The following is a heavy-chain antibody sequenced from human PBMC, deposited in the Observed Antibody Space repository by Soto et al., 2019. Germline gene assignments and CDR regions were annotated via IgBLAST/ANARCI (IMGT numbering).Heavy chain of an antibody. J-gene: IGHJ4*02. CDR2: IYYSGST. CDR1: GGSISSSSYY. Sequence: SETLSLTCTASGGSISSSSYYWGWIRQPPGKGLEWIGSIYYSGSTYYNPSLKSRVTISVDTSKNQFSLKLSSVTTADTAVYYCARLSTYYDFWSGFPYYFDYWGQGTLVTVSS. CDR3: ARLSTYYDFWSGFPYYFDY. D-gene: IGHD3-3*01. V-gene: IGHV4-39*01.